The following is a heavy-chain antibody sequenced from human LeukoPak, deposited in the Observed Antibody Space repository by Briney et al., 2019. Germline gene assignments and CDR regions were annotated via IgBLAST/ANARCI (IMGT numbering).Heavy chain of an antibody. V-gene: IGHV1-46*01. CDR2: INPNGGST. CDR1: GYTFTRYY. CDR3: ARDRGYYDSSAPSYYFDY. D-gene: IGHD3-22*01. Sequence: ASVKVSCKASGYTFTRYYMHWVRLAPRQGLEWMGMINPNGGSTSYEQNFQGRVTLTSDTSTSIVYMEVSSLRSEDTAVYYCARDRGYYDSSAPSYYFDYWGQGTLVTVSS. J-gene: IGHJ4*02.